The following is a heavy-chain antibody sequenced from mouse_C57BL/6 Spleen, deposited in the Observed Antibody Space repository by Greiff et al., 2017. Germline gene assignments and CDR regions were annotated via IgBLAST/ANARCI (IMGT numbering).Heavy chain of an antibody. Sequence: VQLQQSVAELVRPGASVKLSCTASGFHIKNTYMHWVKQRPEQGLEWIGRIDPANGNTKYAPKFQGKATITADTSSNTAYLQLSSLTSEDTAIYYCASRGSSPDYWGQGTTLTVSS. CDR3: ASRGSSPDY. D-gene: IGHD1-1*01. CDR1: GFHIKNTY. V-gene: IGHV14-3*01. CDR2: IDPANGNT. J-gene: IGHJ2*01.